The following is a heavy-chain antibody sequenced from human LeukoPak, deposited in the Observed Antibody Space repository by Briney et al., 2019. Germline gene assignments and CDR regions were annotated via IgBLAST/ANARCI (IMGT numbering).Heavy chain of an antibody. CDR1: GFNFNIFA. CDR3: ASYYVAAAGTEVDY. CDR2: VSHSGDYT. D-gene: IGHD6-13*01. V-gene: IGHV3-23*01. J-gene: IGHJ4*02. Sequence: GGSLRLSCTASGFNFNIFAMSWIRQAPGKGLEWVAGVSHSGDYTYYVDSVKGRFTISRDNSKKILYLQMNSLRAEDTAVYYCASYYVAAAGTEVDYWGQGTLVTVSS.